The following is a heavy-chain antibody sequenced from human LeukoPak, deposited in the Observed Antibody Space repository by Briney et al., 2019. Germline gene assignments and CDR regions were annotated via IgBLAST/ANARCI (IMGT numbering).Heavy chain of an antibody. CDR2: IIPIFGIA. D-gene: IGHD6-19*01. CDR3: ARVEAVAGNRNTYYYYYGMDV. V-gene: IGHV1-69*04. J-gene: IGHJ6*02. Sequence: SVKVSFKASGGTFSIYAISWVRQAPGQGLEWMGRIIPIFGIANYAQKFQGRVTITADKSTSTAYMELSSLRSEDTAVYYCARVEAVAGNRNTYYYYYGMDVWGQGTTVTVSS. CDR1: GGTFSIYA.